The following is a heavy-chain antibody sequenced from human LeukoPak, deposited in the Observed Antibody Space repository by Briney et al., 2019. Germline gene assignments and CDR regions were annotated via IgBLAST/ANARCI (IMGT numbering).Heavy chain of an antibody. D-gene: IGHD3-3*01. CDR3: ARGSPDYDFWSGYFWFDP. J-gene: IGHJ5*02. Sequence: ASVKVSCKASGGTFGSYAISWVRQAPGQGLEWMGGIIPIFGTANYAQKFQGRVTITADESTSTAYMELSSLRSEDTAVYYCARGSPDYDFWSGYFWFDPWGQGTLVTVSS. V-gene: IGHV1-69*13. CDR2: IIPIFGTA. CDR1: GGTFGSYA.